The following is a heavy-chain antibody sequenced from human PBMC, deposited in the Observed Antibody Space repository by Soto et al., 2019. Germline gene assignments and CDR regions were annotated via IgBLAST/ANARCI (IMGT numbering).Heavy chain of an antibody. Sequence: SVKVSCKASGGTFSSYAISWVRQAPGQGLEWMGGIIPIFGTANYAQKFQGRVTITADESTSTAYMELSSLRSEDTAVYYCARDRATVVTPDAFDIWGQGTMVTVSS. V-gene: IGHV1-69*13. CDR1: GGTFSSYA. D-gene: IGHD4-17*01. CDR2: IIPIFGTA. CDR3: ARDRATVVTPDAFDI. J-gene: IGHJ3*02.